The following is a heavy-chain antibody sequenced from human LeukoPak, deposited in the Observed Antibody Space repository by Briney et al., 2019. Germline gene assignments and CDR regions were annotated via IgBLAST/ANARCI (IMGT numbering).Heavy chain of an antibody. J-gene: IGHJ4*02. CDR2: ISWDGAGA. V-gene: IGHV3-43*01. CDR3: GKGEFGDTWSHIDN. Sequence: GGSLRLSCAASGFTFDDHIMHWVRQAPGKGLEWICLISWDGAGAHYAGSVNGRFTISRNNRKNSLYLEMNSLTTEDTAVYYCGKGEFGDTWSHIDNWGQGTLVTVSS. CDR1: GFTFDDHI. D-gene: IGHD3-10*01.